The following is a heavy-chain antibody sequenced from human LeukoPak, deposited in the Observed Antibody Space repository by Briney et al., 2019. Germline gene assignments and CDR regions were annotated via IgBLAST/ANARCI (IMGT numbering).Heavy chain of an antibody. CDR3: ARAYYDILTGYNPYFDY. J-gene: IGHJ4*02. CDR2: ITASSTAI. D-gene: IGHD3-9*01. Sequence: GGSLRLSCAASGFTFNTYTMNWVRQAPGKGLEWVSSITASSTAIYSADSVKGRFTISRDNAKNFLYLQMNSLRAEDTAVYYCARAYYDILTGYNPYFDYWGQGILVTVSS. CDR1: GFTFNTYT. V-gene: IGHV3-21*01.